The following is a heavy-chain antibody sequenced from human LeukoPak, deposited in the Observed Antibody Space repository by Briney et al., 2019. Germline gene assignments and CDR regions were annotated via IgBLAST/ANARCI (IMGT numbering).Heavy chain of an antibody. D-gene: IGHD4-11*01. CDR3: ARQTTFDV. V-gene: IGHV5-51*01. CDR2: IFPSDSDT. Sequence: GESLKISCKGSGYSFTSYWITWVRQMPGKGLEWMGIIFPSDSDTRYSPSFQGQVTMSVDKSSNTAYLQWSTVKASDTAMYYCARQTTFDVWGQGTMVTVSS. CDR1: GYSFTSYW. J-gene: IGHJ3*01.